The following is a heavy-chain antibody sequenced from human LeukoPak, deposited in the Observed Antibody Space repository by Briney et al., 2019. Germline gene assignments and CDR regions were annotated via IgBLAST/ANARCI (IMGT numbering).Heavy chain of an antibody. J-gene: IGHJ6*03. CDR2: IYYSGST. CDR3: ARLTAAGYYYYYMDV. Sequence: SETLSLTCTVSGGSISNYYWSWIRQPPGKGLEWIGYIYYSGSTTYNPSLKSRVTISVDTSKNQFSLKLSSVTAADTAVYYCARLTAAGYYYYYMDVWGKGTTVTVSS. V-gene: IGHV4-59*12. CDR1: GGSISNYY. D-gene: IGHD6-13*01.